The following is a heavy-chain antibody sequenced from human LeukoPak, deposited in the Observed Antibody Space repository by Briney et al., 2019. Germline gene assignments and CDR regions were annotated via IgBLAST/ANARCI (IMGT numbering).Heavy chain of an antibody. D-gene: IGHD6-19*01. Sequence: RPSETLSLTCAVYGGSFSSYYWSWIRQPPGKGLEWIGYIYYSGSTNYNPSLKSRVTISVDTSKNQFSLKLSSVTAADTAVYYCARLMGSGWYYFDYWGQGTLVTVSS. CDR1: GGSFSSYY. J-gene: IGHJ4*02. V-gene: IGHV4-59*08. CDR2: IYYSGST. CDR3: ARLMGSGWYYFDY.